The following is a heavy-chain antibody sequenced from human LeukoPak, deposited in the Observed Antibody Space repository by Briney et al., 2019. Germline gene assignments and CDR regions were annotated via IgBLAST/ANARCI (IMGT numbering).Heavy chain of an antibody. Sequence: GGSLRLSCAGSGFIFSHAWMGWVRQAPGKGLEWIGRITGTADGGTTDYAAPVEGRFSISRDDSAKTLFLQMNSLRAEDTAVYYCASEDSGYLDAFDIWGQGTMVTVSS. CDR2: ITGTADGGTT. J-gene: IGHJ3*02. CDR1: GFIFSHAW. D-gene: IGHD3-22*01. V-gene: IGHV3-15*01. CDR3: ASEDSGYLDAFDI.